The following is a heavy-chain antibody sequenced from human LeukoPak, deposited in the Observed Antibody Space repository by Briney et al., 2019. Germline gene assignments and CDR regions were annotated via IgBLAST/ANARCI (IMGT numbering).Heavy chain of an antibody. V-gene: IGHV4-39*01. Sequence: PSETLSLTCTVSGGSISSSTYYWGWIRQPPGKGLEWIGSIYYSGSTYYNPSLKSRATISEDTSKNQFSLKLSSVTAADTAVYYCARSNWGYYYFDYWGQGTLVTVSS. CDR3: ARSNWGYYYFDY. D-gene: IGHD7-27*01. CDR2: IYYSGST. CDR1: GGSISSSTYY. J-gene: IGHJ4*02.